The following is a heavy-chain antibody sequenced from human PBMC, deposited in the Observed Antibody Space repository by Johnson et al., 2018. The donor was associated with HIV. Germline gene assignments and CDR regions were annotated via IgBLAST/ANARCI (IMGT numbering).Heavy chain of an antibody. J-gene: IGHJ3*01. V-gene: IGHV3-30*04. Sequence: QVQLVESGGGVVQPGRSLRLSCAGSGFTFSSYAFHWVRQAPAKGLEWVAAISYDGSDKYHADSVKGRFTISRDSSKNTLYLEMNTLRPEDTGMYYWARGGLGSQNFHDPFAVWGHGTMVTVSS. CDR1: GFTFSSYA. D-gene: IGHD2/OR15-2a*01. CDR2: ISYDGSDK. CDR3: ARGGLGSQNFHDPFAV.